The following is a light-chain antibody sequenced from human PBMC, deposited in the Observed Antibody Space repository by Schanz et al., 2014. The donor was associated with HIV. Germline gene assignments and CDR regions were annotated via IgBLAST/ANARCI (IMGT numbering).Light chain of an antibody. Sequence: QSALTQPASVSGSPGQSINISCTGTSSDVGGYDFVSWYQQHPGKAPKLMIFDVTDRPSGVSSRFSGSKSGNTASLTISGLQVEDEADYYCSSYTSSSTVLFGGGTKLTVL. J-gene: IGLJ2*01. CDR2: DVT. CDR3: SSYTSSSTVL. CDR1: SSDVGGYDF. V-gene: IGLV2-14*01.